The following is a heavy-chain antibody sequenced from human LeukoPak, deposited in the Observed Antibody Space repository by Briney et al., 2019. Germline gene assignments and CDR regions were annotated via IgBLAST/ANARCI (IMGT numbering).Heavy chain of an antibody. D-gene: IGHD5-12*01. J-gene: IGHJ4*02. Sequence: GRSLRLSCAASGSTFDDYAMHWVRQAPGKGLEWVSGISWNSGSIGYADSVKGRFTISRDNAKNSLYLQMNSLRAEDTALYYCAKVMSGYDLGPKYFDYWGQGTLVTVSS. CDR2: ISWNSGSI. CDR3: AKVMSGYDLGPKYFDY. CDR1: GSTFDDYA. V-gene: IGHV3-9*01.